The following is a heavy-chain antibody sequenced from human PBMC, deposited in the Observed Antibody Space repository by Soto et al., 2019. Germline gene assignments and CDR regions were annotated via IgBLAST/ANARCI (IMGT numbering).Heavy chain of an antibody. CDR1: GFTFDDYA. J-gene: IGHJ4*02. CDR3: AKDGGYRDSWFGYSDY. Sequence: EVQLVESGGVVVQFGGSLRLSCAASGFTFDDYAMHWVRQAPGKGLEWVSLITRDGATTFYGDSVKGRFTISRDNSKNSLYLQMNSLRPHDTALYYCAKDGGYRDSWFGYSDYWGQGTLVTVSS. V-gene: IGHV3-43D*04. D-gene: IGHD6-13*01. CDR2: ITRDGATT.